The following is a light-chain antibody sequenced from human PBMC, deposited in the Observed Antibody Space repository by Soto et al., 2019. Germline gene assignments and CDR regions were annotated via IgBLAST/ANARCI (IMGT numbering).Light chain of an antibody. CDR3: CSFAGSGTGV. V-gene: IGLV2-23*02. CDR2: EVN. Sequence: QSVLTQPASVSGSPGQSIAISCTGTSGDIGTYNLVSWYQQHPGKAPKLMISEVNKRPSGVSDRFSGSKSGDTASLTISGLRTEAEADYYCCSFAGSGTGVFGTGTKLTV. CDR1: SGDIGTYNL. J-gene: IGLJ1*01.